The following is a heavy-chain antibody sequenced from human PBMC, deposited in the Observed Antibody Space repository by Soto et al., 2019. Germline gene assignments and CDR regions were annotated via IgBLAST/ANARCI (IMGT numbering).Heavy chain of an antibody. CDR2: ISYDGRNK. J-gene: IGHJ4*02. CDR1: GFTFSYYG. D-gene: IGHD4-4*01. V-gene: IGHV3-30*18. CDR3: AKVKMGTNYECSYFDY. Sequence: QVQLVESGGGVVQPGRSLRLSCAASGFTFSYYGMHWVRQAPGKGLEWVAVISYDGRNKYFADSVKGRFTISRDNSKNTRYLQMNNLRAEDTAVYYCAKVKMGTNYECSYFDYWGQGTLVTVSS.